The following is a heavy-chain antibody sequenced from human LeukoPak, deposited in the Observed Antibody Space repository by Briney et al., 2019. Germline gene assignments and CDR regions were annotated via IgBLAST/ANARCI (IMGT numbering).Heavy chain of an antibody. Sequence: PGGSLRLSCAASGFTFSSFRMSWVRQAPGKGLEWVAHIKEDGSMLSYVDSVKGRFTISRDNAKNSVYLQMNSLRAEDTAVYYCARVVTWFDPWGQGSLVTVSS. CDR3: ARVVTWFDP. CDR2: IKEDGSML. CDR1: GFTFSSFR. V-gene: IGHV3-7*04. J-gene: IGHJ5*02.